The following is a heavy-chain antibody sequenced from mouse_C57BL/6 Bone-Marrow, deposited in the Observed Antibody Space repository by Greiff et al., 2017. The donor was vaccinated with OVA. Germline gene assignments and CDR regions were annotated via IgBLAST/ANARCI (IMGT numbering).Heavy chain of an antibody. V-gene: IGHV14-4*01. J-gene: IGHJ3*01. CDR2: IDPENGDT. CDR1: GFNIKDYY. Sequence: EVQLQESGAELVRPGASVKLSCTASGFNIKDYYMHWVKQRPEQGLEWIGWIDPENGDTEYASKFQGKATITADTSSNTAYLQLSSLTSEDTAVYYCTTGIYYDYDGFAYWGQGTLVTVSA. D-gene: IGHD2-4*01. CDR3: TTGIYYDYDGFAY.